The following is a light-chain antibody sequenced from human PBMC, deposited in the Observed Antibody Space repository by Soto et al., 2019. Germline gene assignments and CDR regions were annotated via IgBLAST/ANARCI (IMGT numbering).Light chain of an antibody. CDR2: GAS. CDR3: QQCSTWPLT. V-gene: IGKV3-15*01. CDR1: QSVSSN. J-gene: IGKJ4*01. Sequence: EIVMTQSPATLSESPGERATLSCRASQSVSSNLAWYQQKPGQAPRLLIYGASTRVPGIPARFSGSGSGTEFTLSITSLQSEDFAVYYCQQCSTWPLTFGGGTKVEI.